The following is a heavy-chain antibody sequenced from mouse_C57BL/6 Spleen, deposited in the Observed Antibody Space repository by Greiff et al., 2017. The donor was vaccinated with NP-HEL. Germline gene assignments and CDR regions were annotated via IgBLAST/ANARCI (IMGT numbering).Heavy chain of an antibody. J-gene: IGHJ2*01. V-gene: IGHV3-1*01. Sequence: EVQGVESGPGMVKPSQSLSLTCTVTGYSITSGYDWHWIRHFPGNKLEWMGYISYSGSTNYNPSLKSRISITHDTSKNHFFLKLNSVTTEDTATYYCAREGGMRYFDYWGQGTTLTVSS. CDR3: AREGGMRYFDY. CDR1: GYSITSGYD. CDR2: ISYSGST. D-gene: IGHD2-10*02.